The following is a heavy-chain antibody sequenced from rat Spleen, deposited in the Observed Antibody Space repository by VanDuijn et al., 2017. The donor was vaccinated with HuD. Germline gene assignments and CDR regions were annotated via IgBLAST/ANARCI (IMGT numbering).Heavy chain of an antibody. J-gene: IGHJ1*01. CDR2: ISPSGGSS. CDR3: ARQPTGNYGYYWYFDF. Sequence: EVQLVESGGGLVQPGRSLKLSCAASGFTFSNYDMAWVRQAPTKGLEWVASISPSGGSSYYLDSVKGRFTVSRDNAKSTLYLQMDSLRSEDTATYYCARQPTGNYGYYWYFDFWGPGTMVTVSS. D-gene: IGHD1-11*01. V-gene: IGHV5-25*01. CDR1: GFTFSNYD.